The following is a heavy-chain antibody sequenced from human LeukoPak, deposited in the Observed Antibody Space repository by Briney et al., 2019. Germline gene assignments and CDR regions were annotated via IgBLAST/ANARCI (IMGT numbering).Heavy chain of an antibody. D-gene: IGHD7-27*01. CDR3: ARDKDWGRYYFDY. J-gene: IGHJ4*02. CDR1: GYTLTELS. Sequence: ASVKVSCKVSGYTLTELSMHWVRQAPGKGLEWMGGFDPEDGETIYAQKFQGRVTITADESTSTAYMELSSLRSEDTAVYYCARDKDWGRYYFDYWGQGTLVTVSS. V-gene: IGHV1-24*01. CDR2: FDPEDGET.